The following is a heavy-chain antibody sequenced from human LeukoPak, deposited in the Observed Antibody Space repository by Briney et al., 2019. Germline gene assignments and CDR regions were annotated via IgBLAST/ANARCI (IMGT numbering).Heavy chain of an antibody. Sequence: PSETLSLTCTVSGGSISSGSYYWSWIRQPAGKGLEWIGRIYTSGSTNYNPSLKCRVTISVDTSKNQFSLKLSSVTAADTAVYYCVRDLIAAAGTDWFDPWGQGTLVTVSS. V-gene: IGHV4-61*02. CDR1: GGSISSGSYY. CDR2: IYTSGST. CDR3: VRDLIAAAGTDWFDP. J-gene: IGHJ5*02. D-gene: IGHD6-13*01.